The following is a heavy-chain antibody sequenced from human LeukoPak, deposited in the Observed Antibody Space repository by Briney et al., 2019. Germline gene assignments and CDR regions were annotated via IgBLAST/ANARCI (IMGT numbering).Heavy chain of an antibody. V-gene: IGHV1-69*13. CDR2: IIPIFGTA. CDR1: GGTFSSYA. J-gene: IGHJ4*02. CDR3: ARIRRHLANYYDSSGYSREYDY. D-gene: IGHD3-22*01. Sequence: SVKVSCKASGGTFSSYAISWVRQAPGQGLEWMGGIIPIFGTANYAQKFQGRVTITADESTSTAYMELSSLRSEDTAVYYCARIRRHLANYYDSSGYSREYDYWGQGTLVTVSS.